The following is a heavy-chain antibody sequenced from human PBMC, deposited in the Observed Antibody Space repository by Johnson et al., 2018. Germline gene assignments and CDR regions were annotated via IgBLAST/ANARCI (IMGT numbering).Heavy chain of an antibody. D-gene: IGHD2-8*01. CDR1: GFTFNTYW. Sequence: VQLVESGGGLVQXGGSLRLSCAASGFTFNTYWMSWVRQVPGKGLEWVANINQDGSEKSYVDSVKGRFTISRDNAKNSLYLQMNGLRAEDTAVYYCAREGVSTSDVFDIWGQGTMVTVSS. CDR3: AREGVSTSDVFDI. CDR2: INQDGSEK. J-gene: IGHJ3*02. V-gene: IGHV3-7*01.